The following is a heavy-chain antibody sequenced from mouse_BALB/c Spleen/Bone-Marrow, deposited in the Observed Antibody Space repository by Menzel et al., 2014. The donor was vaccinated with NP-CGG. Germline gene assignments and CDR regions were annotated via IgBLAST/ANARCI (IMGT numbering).Heavy chain of an antibody. CDR2: IHPNGGNT. CDR3: AREKIYGNYLWYFDV. CDR1: GYTFTSSW. D-gene: IGHD2-1*01. V-gene: IGHV1S130*01. Sequence: SGSVLVRPGASVKLFCKASGYTFTSSWMHWAKQRPGQGLEWIGEIHPNGGNTNYNEKFKGKATLTVDTSSSTAYVDLSSLTSEDSAVYYCAREKIYGNYLWYFDVWGAGTTVTVSS. J-gene: IGHJ1*01.